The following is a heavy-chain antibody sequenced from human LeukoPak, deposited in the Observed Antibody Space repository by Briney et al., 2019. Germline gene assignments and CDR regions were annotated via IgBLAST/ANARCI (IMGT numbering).Heavy chain of an antibody. CDR3: ARDRPGSDFWSGYQPYYFDY. D-gene: IGHD3-3*01. CDR1: GYTFTYYY. V-gene: IGHV1-2*02. Sequence: GASVKVSCKASGYTFTYYYMHWVRQAPGQGLGWMGWINPNSGGTNYAQKFQGRVTMTRDTSISTAYMELSRLRSDDTAVYYCARDRPGSDFWSGYQPYYFDYWGQGTLVTVSS. CDR2: INPNSGGT. J-gene: IGHJ4*02.